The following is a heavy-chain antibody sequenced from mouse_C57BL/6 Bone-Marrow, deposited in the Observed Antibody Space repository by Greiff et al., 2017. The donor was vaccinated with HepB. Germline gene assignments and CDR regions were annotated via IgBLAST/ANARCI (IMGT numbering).Heavy chain of an antibody. V-gene: IGHV5-9*01. J-gene: IGHJ3*01. Sequence: EVMLVESGGGLVKPGGSLKLSCAASGFTFSSYTMSWVRQTPEKRLEWVATISGGGGNTYYPDSVKGRFTISRDNAKNTLYLQRSSLRSEDTALYYCARNYYGSSWAYWGQGTLVTVSA. D-gene: IGHD1-1*01. CDR2: ISGGGGNT. CDR1: GFTFSSYT. CDR3: ARNYYGSSWAY.